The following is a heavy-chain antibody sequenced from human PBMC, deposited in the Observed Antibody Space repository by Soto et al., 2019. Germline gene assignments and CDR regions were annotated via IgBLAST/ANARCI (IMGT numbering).Heavy chain of an antibody. Sequence: SETLSLTCAVSGYSISSGYYWGWIRQPPGKGLEWIGYLYHSGISDYNPSLKSRVTISVDTSKNQFSLKVRSVTAADTAVYYCARYSSSYFDYWGQGSRVTVSS. V-gene: IGHV4-38-2*01. J-gene: IGHJ4*02. D-gene: IGHD6-6*01. CDR3: ARYSSSYFDY. CDR2: LYHSGIS. CDR1: GYSISSGYY.